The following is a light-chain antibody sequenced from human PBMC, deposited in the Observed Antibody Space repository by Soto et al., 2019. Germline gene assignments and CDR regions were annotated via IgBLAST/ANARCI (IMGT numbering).Light chain of an antibody. J-gene: IGKJ5*01. CDR1: QTVSIN. CDR2: DTS. V-gene: IGKV3-15*01. CDR3: QQYNKWPPIT. Sequence: EIVMTQSPATLSVSPGERVTLSCRASQTVSINLAWYQQKPGQAPRLLIYDTSTRATGIPARFSGSGSGTEFTLTISSLQSEDFAVYYCQQYNKWPPITFGQGTRLEIK.